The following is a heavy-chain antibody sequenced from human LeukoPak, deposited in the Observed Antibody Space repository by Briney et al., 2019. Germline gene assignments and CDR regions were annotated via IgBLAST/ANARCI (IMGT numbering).Heavy chain of an antibody. CDR3: ARRVVATGGFFDH. Sequence: GGSLRLSCAASGFTVSDYYMSWIRQAPGKGLEWLSYSSSSGSNIYYADSVKGRFTISRDNAKNSLYLQMNSLRAEDTAVYYCARRVVATGGFFDHWGQGTLVTVSS. J-gene: IGHJ4*02. CDR1: GFTVSDYY. D-gene: IGHD2-15*01. CDR2: SSSSGSNI. V-gene: IGHV3-11*01.